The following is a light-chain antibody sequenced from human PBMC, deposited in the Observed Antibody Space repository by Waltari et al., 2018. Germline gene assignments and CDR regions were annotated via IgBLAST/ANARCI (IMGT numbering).Light chain of an antibody. CDR3: TSYTSDNLYV. CDR2: ETS. CDR1: RRDIGGYHY. Sequence: QSALTQPASVSGSPGQSITISCAGTRRDIGGYHYVSWYQQHPDEAPKLIIYETSKRPSGVSNRFSASKSGDTASLTISGLQAEDESDYYCTSYTSDNLYVFGSGTKVTVL. V-gene: IGLV2-14*01. J-gene: IGLJ1*01.